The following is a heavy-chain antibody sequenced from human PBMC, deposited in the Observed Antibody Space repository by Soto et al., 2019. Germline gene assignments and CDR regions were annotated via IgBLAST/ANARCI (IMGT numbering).Heavy chain of an antibody. Sequence: ASVNVSCKASGYTFTSYGISWVRQAPGQGLEWMGWISAYNGNTNYAQKLQGRVTMTTDTSTSTAYMELRSLRSDDTAVYYCARDRIGYSSGWYYYYYGMDVWGQGTTVTVSS. D-gene: IGHD6-19*01. CDR1: GYTFTSYG. CDR2: ISAYNGNT. CDR3: ARDRIGYSSGWYYYYYGMDV. J-gene: IGHJ6*02. V-gene: IGHV1-18*01.